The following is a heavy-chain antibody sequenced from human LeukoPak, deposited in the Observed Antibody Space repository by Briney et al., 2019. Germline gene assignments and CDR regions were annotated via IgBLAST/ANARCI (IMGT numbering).Heavy chain of an antibody. CDR3: ARMRELRVGGLGHYFFYCRDV. J-gene: IGHJ6*02. CDR2: IGGGSM. V-gene: IGHV3-48*03. Sequence: PGGSLRLSCAASGFTLSSYEMNWVRQAPGKGLECVSYIGGGSMYYVDSVQGRLTIPRDNAKNSLYVQLNSLRVEDTPLYYCARMRELRVGGLGHYFFYCRDVQDHGTTVTVSS. CDR1: GFTLSSYE. D-gene: IGHD1-26*01.